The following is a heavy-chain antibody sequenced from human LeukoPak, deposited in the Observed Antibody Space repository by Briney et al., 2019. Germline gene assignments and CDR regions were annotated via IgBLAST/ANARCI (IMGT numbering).Heavy chain of an antibody. V-gene: IGHV3-30-3*01. CDR2: ISYDGSNK. CDR3: ARDRFVAAYSSGWYVGLYYYGMDV. CDR1: GFTFSSYA. J-gene: IGHJ6*02. Sequence: PGGSLRLSCAASGFTFSSYAMHWARQAPGKGLEWVAVISYDGSNKYYADSVKGRFTISRDNSKNTLYLQMNSLRAEDTAVYYCARDRFVAAYSSGWYVGLYYYGMDVWGQGTTVTVSS. D-gene: IGHD6-19*01.